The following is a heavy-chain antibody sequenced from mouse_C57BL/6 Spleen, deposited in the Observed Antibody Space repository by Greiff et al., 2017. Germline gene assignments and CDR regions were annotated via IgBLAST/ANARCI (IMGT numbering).Heavy chain of an antibody. J-gene: IGHJ2*01. CDR1: GYTFTDYY. D-gene: IGHD2-4*01. CDR2: IYPGSGNT. CDR3: ARERLRYYCDY. Sequence: QVQLQQSGAELVRPGASVKLSCQASGYTFTDYYINWVKQRPGQGLEWIARIYPGSGNTYYNEKFKGKATLTAEKSSSTAYMQLSSLTSEDSAVYFCARERLRYYCDYWRKCTTLTFSS. V-gene: IGHV1-76*01.